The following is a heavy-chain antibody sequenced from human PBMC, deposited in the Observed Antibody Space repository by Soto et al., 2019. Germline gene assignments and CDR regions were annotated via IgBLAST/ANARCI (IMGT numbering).Heavy chain of an antibody. J-gene: IGHJ4*02. CDR3: ARVYCSTTTCRVQAFDS. V-gene: IGHV3-48*03. CDR1: GFTFSSYE. CDR2: ISSAGDAF. D-gene: IGHD2-2*01. Sequence: EVQLVESGGGLAQPGGSLRLSCAASGFTFSSYEMNWVRQAPGKTLEWVSYISSAGDAFYYADFVKGRFTISRDNAKNSLFLQMNSLRVEDTAVYYCARVYCSTTTCRVQAFDSWGQGTLVTVSS.